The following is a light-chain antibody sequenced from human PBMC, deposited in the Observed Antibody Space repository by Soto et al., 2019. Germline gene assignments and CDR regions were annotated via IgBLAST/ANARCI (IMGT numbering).Light chain of an antibody. CDR3: QHKVTEPYT. J-gene: IGKJ2*01. CDR1: QTLNSNY. Sequence: DIVLTQSPGTLSLSPGERATLSCRASQTLNSNYLAWYQQKPGQAPRLLIYGASTRATGIPDRFSGTGSGATFTLTFGGREPEILAGNFCQHKVTEPYTFGRGPSWRSN. CDR2: GAS. V-gene: IGKV3-20*01.